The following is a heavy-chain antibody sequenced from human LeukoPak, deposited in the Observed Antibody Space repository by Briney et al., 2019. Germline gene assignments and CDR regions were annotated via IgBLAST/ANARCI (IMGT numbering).Heavy chain of an antibody. CDR3: TRDTGCSGGTCYSFYDY. D-gene: IGHD2-15*01. J-gene: IGHJ4*02. Sequence: GGSLRLPCAASGFTFSGYWMTWVRQAPGKGLEWVANIKQDGSEKYYVDSVKGRFTISRDNAKNSLYLQMNSLRAEDTAVYYCTRDTGCSGGTCYSFYDYWGQGTLVTVSS. V-gene: IGHV3-7*01. CDR1: GFTFSGYW. CDR2: IKQDGSEK.